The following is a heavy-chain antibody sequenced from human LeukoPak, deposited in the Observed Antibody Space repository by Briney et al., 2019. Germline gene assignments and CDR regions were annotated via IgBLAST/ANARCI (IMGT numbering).Heavy chain of an antibody. CDR3: ARGVLRFLEWLSYPPHYFDY. CDR2: ISVYTGKT. V-gene: IGHV1-18*01. J-gene: IGHJ4*02. D-gene: IGHD3-3*01. CDR1: GYTFTNYG. Sequence: ASVKVSCKASGYTFTNYGISWVRQAPGQGLEWMGWISVYTGKTYHAQKFQARVTMTTDTSTTTAYMELRSLRSDDTAVYYCARGVLRFLEWLSYPPHYFDYWGQGTLVTVSS.